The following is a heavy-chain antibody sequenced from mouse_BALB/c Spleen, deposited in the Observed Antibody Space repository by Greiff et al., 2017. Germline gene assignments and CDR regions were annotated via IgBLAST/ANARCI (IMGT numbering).Heavy chain of an antibody. Sequence: VQLQQPGAELVKPGASVKLSCKASGYTFTSYWMHWVKQRPGQGLEWIGEINPSNGRTNYNEKFKSKATLTVDKSSSTAYMQLSSLTSEDSAVYYCAGGGGFYWYFDVWGAGTTVTVSS. V-gene: IGHV1S81*02. CDR3: AGGGGFYWYFDV. CDR2: INPSNGRT. J-gene: IGHJ1*01. CDR1: GYTFTSYW.